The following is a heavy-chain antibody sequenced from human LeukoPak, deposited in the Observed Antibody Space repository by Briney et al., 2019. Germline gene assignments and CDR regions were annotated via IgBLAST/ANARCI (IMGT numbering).Heavy chain of an antibody. CDR3: ARQGGGSYYFDY. V-gene: IGHV4-39*01. J-gene: IGHJ4*02. Sequence: SETLSLTCTVSGGSISSSTYYWGWIRQPPGKGLEWIGSIYYIGSTFYNPSLKSRVTISVDTSNNPFSLKLSSVTAADTAVYYCARQGGGSYYFDYWGQGTLVTVSS. D-gene: IGHD2-15*01. CDR2: IYYIGST. CDR1: GGSISSSTYY.